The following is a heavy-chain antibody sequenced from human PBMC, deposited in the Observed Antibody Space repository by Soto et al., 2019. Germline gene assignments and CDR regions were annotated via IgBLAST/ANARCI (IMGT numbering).Heavy chain of an antibody. V-gene: IGHV4-30-2*01. Sequence: TLSLTCAVSGGSISRGGYSWSWIRQPPGKGLEWIGYIYHSGSTYYNPSLKSRVTISVDSSKNQFSLKLSSVTAADTAVYYCARVPDRWGQGTLVTVSS. D-gene: IGHD2-2*01. CDR2: IYHSGST. CDR3: ARVPDR. J-gene: IGHJ5*02. CDR1: GGSISRGGYS.